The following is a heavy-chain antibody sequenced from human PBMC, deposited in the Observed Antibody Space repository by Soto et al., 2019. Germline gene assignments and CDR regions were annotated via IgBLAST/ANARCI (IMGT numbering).Heavy chain of an antibody. CDR3: ARVPSGGNSLWFDH. V-gene: IGHV4-59*08. D-gene: IGHD2-21*02. Sequence: PSETLSLTCTVSGGSISSYYWSWIRQPPGKGLGWIGYIYYSGSTNCNPSLKSRITISVDTSKNQFSLKLSSVTDADTAKYYRARVPSGGNSLWFDHWGQGTLVTVSS. J-gene: IGHJ5*02. CDR1: GGSISSYY. CDR2: IYYSGST.